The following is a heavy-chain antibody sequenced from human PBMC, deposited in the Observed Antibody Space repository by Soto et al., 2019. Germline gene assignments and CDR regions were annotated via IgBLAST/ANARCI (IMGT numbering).Heavy chain of an antibody. D-gene: IGHD6-19*01. Sequence: SETLSLTCTVSGGSISSGGYYWSWIRQDPGKGLEWIGYIYYSGSTYYNPSLKSRVTISVDTSKNQFSLKLSSVTAADTAVYYCARDNSSGWYRGIDYWGQGTLVTVSS. CDR1: GGSISSGGYY. V-gene: IGHV4-31*03. J-gene: IGHJ4*02. CDR3: ARDNSSGWYRGIDY. CDR2: IYYSGST.